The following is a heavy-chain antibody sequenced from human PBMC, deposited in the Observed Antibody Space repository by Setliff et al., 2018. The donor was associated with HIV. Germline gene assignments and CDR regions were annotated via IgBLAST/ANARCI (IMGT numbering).Heavy chain of an antibody. V-gene: IGHV3-48*03. CDR3: ASRGYNYGRRPVYFDR. J-gene: IGHJ4*02. D-gene: IGHD5-18*01. CDR1: GFSFSSFE. Sequence: GGSLRLSCVASGFSFSSFEMNWVRQAPGKGLEWVSYISNSGSTIYYADSVKGRFTISRDNAKNSLYLQMNSLRAEDTAVYYCASRGYNYGRRPVYFDRWGQGTLVTVSS. CDR2: ISNSGSTI.